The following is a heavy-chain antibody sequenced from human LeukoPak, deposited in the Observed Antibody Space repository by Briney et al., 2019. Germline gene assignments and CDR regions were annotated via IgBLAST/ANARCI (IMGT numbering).Heavy chain of an antibody. D-gene: IGHD3-9*01. Sequence: SVKVSCKASGGTFSSYAISWVRQAPGQGLEWMGRIIPIFGTANYAQKFQGRVTITTDESTSTAHMELSSLRSEDTAVYYCASAVLRYFDSHDAFDIWGQGTMVTVSS. V-gene: IGHV1-69*05. CDR2: IIPIFGTA. CDR1: GGTFSSYA. CDR3: ASAVLRYFDSHDAFDI. J-gene: IGHJ3*02.